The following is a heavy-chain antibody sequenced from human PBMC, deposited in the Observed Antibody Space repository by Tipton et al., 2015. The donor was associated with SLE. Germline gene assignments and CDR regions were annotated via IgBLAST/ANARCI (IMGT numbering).Heavy chain of an antibody. CDR2: INSDGSST. CDR3: ARDLIYDFWSEPYYFDY. Sequence: SLRLSCAASGFTFSSYWMHWVRQAPGKGLVWVSRINSDGSSTSYADSVKGRFTISRDNAKNSLYLQMNSLRAEDTAVYYCARDLIYDFWSEPYYFDYWGQGTLVTVSS. J-gene: IGHJ4*02. CDR1: GFTFSSYW. D-gene: IGHD3-3*01. V-gene: IGHV3-74*01.